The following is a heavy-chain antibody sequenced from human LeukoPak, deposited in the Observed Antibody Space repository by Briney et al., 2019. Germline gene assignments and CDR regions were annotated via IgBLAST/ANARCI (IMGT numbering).Heavy chain of an antibody. CDR1: GFIVGNDY. CDR2: IYSDGRT. D-gene: IGHD2-8*01. J-gene: IGHJ4*02. CDR3: AKGMGRSWSHGY. Sequence: SGGSLRLSCAVSGFIVGNDYMSWVRQAPGKGLEWVSLIYSDGRTYYADSVKGRFTISRDNSKNTLYLQMNSLRGDDTAVYYCAKGMGRSWSHGYWGQGTLVTVSS. V-gene: IGHV3-53*01.